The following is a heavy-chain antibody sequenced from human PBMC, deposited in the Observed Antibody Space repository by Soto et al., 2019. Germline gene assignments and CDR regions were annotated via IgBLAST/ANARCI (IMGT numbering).Heavy chain of an antibody. J-gene: IGHJ4*02. Sequence: QSLEWMGWIVGGNGNTYYAQKFQGRVTFTRDTSAGTVYMQLSNLTSEDTAVYYCARDDSGFSGSHYIDYFNYWGQGALVTVS. D-gene: IGHD1-26*01. CDR2: IVGGNGNT. CDR3: ARDDSGFSGSHYIDYFNY. V-gene: IGHV1-3*01.